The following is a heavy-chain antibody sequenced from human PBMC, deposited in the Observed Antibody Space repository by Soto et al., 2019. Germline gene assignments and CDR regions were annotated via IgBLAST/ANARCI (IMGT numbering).Heavy chain of an antibody. CDR1: GDSVSTNTAT. CDR3: ARLIGNSWFVG. Sequence: QVQLQQSGPGLVKPSQTLSLTCAISGDSVSTNTATWDWIRQSPTRGVEWLGRTVYRSKWNTDYALSVNSQITIHPDTSKNQVSIQLDSVTPEDTAVYYCARLIGNSWFVGWGQGTLVTVSS. J-gene: IGHJ4*02. V-gene: IGHV6-1*01. CDR2: TVYRSKWNT. D-gene: IGHD6-13*01.